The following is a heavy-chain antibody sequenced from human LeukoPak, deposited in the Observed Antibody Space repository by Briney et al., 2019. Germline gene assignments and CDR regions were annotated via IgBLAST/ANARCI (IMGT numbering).Heavy chain of an antibody. CDR2: IRSKAYGGTT. CDR1: GFTFGDYA. V-gene: IGHV3-49*03. CDR3: AKEDSITPITGSDY. D-gene: IGHD3-16*01. Sequence: GGSLRLSCTASGFTFGDYAMSWFRQAPGKGLEWVGFIRSKAYGGTTEYAASVKGRFTISRDNSKNTLYLQMNSLRAEDTAVYYCAKEDSITPITGSDYWGQGTLVTVSS. J-gene: IGHJ4*02.